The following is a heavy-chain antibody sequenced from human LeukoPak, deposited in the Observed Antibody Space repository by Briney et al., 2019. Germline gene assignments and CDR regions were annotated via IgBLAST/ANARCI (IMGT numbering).Heavy chain of an antibody. Sequence: GGSLRLSCAASGFTFSDSYMSWIRQAPGKGLESVSYISGSSSNTNYADSVKGRFTISRDNAKNSLYLQMNSLRPEDTAVYYCTRHPAEGDYWGQGTLVTVSS. CDR3: TRHPAEGDY. CDR2: ISGSSSNT. D-gene: IGHD2-15*01. V-gene: IGHV3-11*03. J-gene: IGHJ4*02. CDR1: GFTFSDSY.